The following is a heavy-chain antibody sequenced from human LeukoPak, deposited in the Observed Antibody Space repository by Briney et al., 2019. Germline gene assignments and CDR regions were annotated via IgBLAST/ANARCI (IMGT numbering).Heavy chain of an antibody. D-gene: IGHD3-22*01. CDR3: ARHIRTYYYDSSGTFDY. CDR2: IYYSGST. J-gene: IGHJ4*02. Sequence: SETLSLTCTVSGGSISSYYWNWIRQPPGMGLEWIGYIYYSGSTNYNPSLKSRVTISVDTSKNQLSLKLSSVTAADTAVYYCARHIRTYYYDSSGTFDYWGQGTLVTVSS. CDR1: GGSISSYY. V-gene: IGHV4-59*08.